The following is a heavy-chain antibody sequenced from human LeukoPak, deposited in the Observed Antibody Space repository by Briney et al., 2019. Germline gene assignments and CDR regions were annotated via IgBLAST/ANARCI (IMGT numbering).Heavy chain of an antibody. CDR2: IWYDGSNK. D-gene: IGHD1-26*01. J-gene: IGHJ4*02. Sequence: GRSLRLSCAASGFTFSSYGMHWVRQAPGKGLEWVAVIWYDGSNKYYADSVKGRFTISRDNAKNSLYLQMNSLRAEDTAVYYCARDRKGAMALDYWGQGTLVTVSS. CDR3: ARDRKGAMALDY. CDR1: GFTFSSYG. V-gene: IGHV3-33*01.